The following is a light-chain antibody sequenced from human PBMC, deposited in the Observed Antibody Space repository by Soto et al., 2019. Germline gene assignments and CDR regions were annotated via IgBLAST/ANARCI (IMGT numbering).Light chain of an antibody. CDR1: QSIDNF. CDR2: AAS. CDR3: QQSYSLPYT. J-gene: IGKJ2*01. Sequence: GDIVTITCRPSQSIDNFLNWYQQKPGKAPNLLIYAASSLQSGVSSRFSGSGSGTDFTLTISSLQPEDSANYYCQQSYSLPYTFGQGTKVDIK. V-gene: IGKV1-39*01.